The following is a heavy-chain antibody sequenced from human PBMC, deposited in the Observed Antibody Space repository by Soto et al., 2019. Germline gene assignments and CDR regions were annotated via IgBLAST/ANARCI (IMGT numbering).Heavy chain of an antibody. Sequence: SETLSLTCDVSGDTISTGGYTWAWIRQHPGKGLEWIGHIYYSGNTYYNPSLKSRVTISVDTSKNQFSLKLSSVTAADTAVYYCARSIDPWGQGTLVTVSS. J-gene: IGHJ5*02. CDR3: ARSIDP. V-gene: IGHV4-31*11. CDR2: IYYSGNT. CDR1: GDTISTGGYT.